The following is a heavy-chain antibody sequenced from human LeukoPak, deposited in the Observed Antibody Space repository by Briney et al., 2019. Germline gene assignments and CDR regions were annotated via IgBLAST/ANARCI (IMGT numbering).Heavy chain of an antibody. J-gene: IGHJ4*02. CDR2: MNPNSGNA. CDR3: ARRSEGSWTADY. V-gene: IGHV1-8*01. CDR1: GYTFTTYD. Sequence: VASVKVSCKPSGYTFTTYDINWVRQATGQGLEWMGWMNPNSGNAGYAQKFQGRVTMTRNTSISTAYMELSSLRSEDTAIYSCARRSEGSWTADYWGQGTLVTVSS. D-gene: IGHD6-13*01.